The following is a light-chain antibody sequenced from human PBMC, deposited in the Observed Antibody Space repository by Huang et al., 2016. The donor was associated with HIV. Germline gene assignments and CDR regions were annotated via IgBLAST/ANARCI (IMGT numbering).Light chain of an antibody. Sequence: EIVMTQSPATLSVSPGERVTLSSRARPTVSSNLAWYQQKRGQAPRLLIHGATTRATGIPARCGGSGSGTEFTLTISSLQSEDFALYYCQQYNDWLITFGQGTRLEIK. CDR1: PTVSSN. V-gene: IGKV3-15*01. J-gene: IGKJ5*01. CDR2: GAT. CDR3: QQYNDWLIT.